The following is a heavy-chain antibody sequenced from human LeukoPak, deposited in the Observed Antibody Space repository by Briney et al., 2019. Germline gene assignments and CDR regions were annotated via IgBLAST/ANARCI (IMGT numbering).Heavy chain of an antibody. CDR3: ARDFTSSWYAFYYMDV. J-gene: IGHJ6*03. V-gene: IGHV3-11*04. Sequence: GGSLRLSCAASGFTFSDYYMSWIRQAPGKGLEWVSYISSSGSTIYYADSVKGRFTISRDNAKNSLYLQMNSLRAEDTAVYYCARDFTSSWYAFYYMDVWGKGTTVTVSS. CDR2: ISSSGSTI. D-gene: IGHD6-13*01. CDR1: GFTFSDYY.